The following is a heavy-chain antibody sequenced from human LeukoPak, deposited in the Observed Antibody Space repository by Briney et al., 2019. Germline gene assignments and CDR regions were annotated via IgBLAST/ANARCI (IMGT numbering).Heavy chain of an antibody. V-gene: IGHV3-7*01. D-gene: IGHD2-8*02. J-gene: IGHJ4*02. CDR2: IKQDGSEK. CDR1: GFTFSSYW. Sequence: GGSLRLSCAASGFTFSSYWMSWVRQAPGKGLEWVANIKQDGSEKYYVDSVKGRFTISRDNAKNSLYLQTNSLRAEDTAVYYCARDGGSYWGYYFDYWGQGTLVTVSS. CDR3: ARDGGSYWGYYFDY.